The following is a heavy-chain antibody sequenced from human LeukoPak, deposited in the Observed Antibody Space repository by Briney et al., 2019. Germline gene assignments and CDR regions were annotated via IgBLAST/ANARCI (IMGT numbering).Heavy chain of an antibody. J-gene: IGHJ6*03. Sequence: PGGSLRLSCAASGFTFSNYWMHWVRQAPGKGLVWVSRINSDGINTSYADSVKGRFTISRDNAKNTLYLQMNSLRAEDTAVYYCARGQAQQWLVSPWNYYYMDVWGKGTTVTISS. CDR3: ARGQAQQWLVSPWNYYYMDV. CDR1: GFTFSNYW. CDR2: INSDGINT. V-gene: IGHV3-74*01. D-gene: IGHD6-19*01.